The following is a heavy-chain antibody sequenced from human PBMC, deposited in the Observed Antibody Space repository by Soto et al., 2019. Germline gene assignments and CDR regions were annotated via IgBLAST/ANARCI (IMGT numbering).Heavy chain of an antibody. Sequence: ASVKVSCKASGYTFTSYYMYWVRQAPGQGLEWMGIINPSGGSTSYAQKFQGRVTMTRDTSTSTVYMELSSLRSEDTAVYYCARVEMATIKGNAFDIWGQGTMLTVSS. CDR1: GYTFTSYY. V-gene: IGHV1-46*01. CDR3: ARVEMATIKGNAFDI. J-gene: IGHJ3*02. D-gene: IGHD5-12*01. CDR2: INPSGGST.